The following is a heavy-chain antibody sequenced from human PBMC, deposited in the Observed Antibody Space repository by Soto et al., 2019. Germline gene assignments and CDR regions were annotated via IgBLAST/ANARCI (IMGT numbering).Heavy chain of an antibody. Sequence: QVQLVESGGGVVQPGRSLRLSCAASGFTFSSYAMHWVRQAPGKGLEWVAVISYDGSNKYYADSVKGRFTISRDNSKSTLYLQMNSLRAEDTAVYYCASLAVAGNYYYYGMDVWGQGTTVTVSS. CDR2: ISYDGSNK. V-gene: IGHV3-30-3*01. D-gene: IGHD6-19*01. J-gene: IGHJ6*02. CDR3: ASLAVAGNYYYYGMDV. CDR1: GFTFSSYA.